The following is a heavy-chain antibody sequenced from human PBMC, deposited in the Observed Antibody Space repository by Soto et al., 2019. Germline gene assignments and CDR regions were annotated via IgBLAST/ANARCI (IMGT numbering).Heavy chain of an antibody. V-gene: IGHV4-34*01. CDR1: GGSFSGYY. J-gene: IGHJ5*02. Sequence: SETLSLTCAVYGGSFSGYYWSWIRQPPGKGLEWIGEINHSGSTNYNPSLKSRVTISVDTPKNQFSLTLKSVTAADTAVYFCARDFERSAIGPWGQGTSVTVSS. CDR2: INHSGST. D-gene: IGHD3-9*01. CDR3: ARDFERSAIGP.